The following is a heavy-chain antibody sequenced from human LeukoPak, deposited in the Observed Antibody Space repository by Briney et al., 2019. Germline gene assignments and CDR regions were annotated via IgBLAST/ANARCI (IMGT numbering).Heavy chain of an antibody. CDR3: AREGEGGYYDSSALGY. Sequence: RASVKVSCKASGGTFSSYAINWVRQAPGQGLEWMGWMNPNSGNTGYAQKFQGRVTITRNTSISTAYMELSSLRSEDTAVYYCAREGEGGYYDSSALGYWGQGTLVTVSS. CDR2: MNPNSGNT. CDR1: GGTFSSYA. J-gene: IGHJ4*02. D-gene: IGHD3-22*01. V-gene: IGHV1-8*03.